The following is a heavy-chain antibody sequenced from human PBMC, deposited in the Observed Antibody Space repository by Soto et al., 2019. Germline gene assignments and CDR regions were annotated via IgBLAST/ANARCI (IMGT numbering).Heavy chain of an antibody. CDR2: ISGSGGST. CDR1: GFTFSSYA. Sequence: EVQLLESGGGLVQPGGSLRLSCAASGFTFSSYAMSWVRQAPGKGLEWVSAISGSGGSTYYADSVKGRFTISRDNTKNTLYLQMNRLRAEDTAVYYCAKDRRVYAIFLGFDFWGQGTLVTVSS. CDR3: AKDRRVYAIFLGFDF. V-gene: IGHV3-23*01. J-gene: IGHJ4*02. D-gene: IGHD2-8*01.